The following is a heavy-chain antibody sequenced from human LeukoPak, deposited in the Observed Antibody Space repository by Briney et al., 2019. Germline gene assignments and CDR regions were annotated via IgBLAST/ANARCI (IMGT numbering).Heavy chain of an antibody. CDR1: GYTFTSYA. J-gene: IGHJ6*03. Sequence: ASAMVSCKASGYTFTSYAMHWVRQAPGQRLEWMGWINAGNGNTKYSQEFQGRVTMTEDTSTDTAYMELSSLTSEDTAVYYCATHSPEWRYSGYNNFYYIDVWGKGTTVTVSS. CDR3: ATHSPEWRYSGYNNFYYIDV. D-gene: IGHD5-12*01. V-gene: IGHV1-3*03. CDR2: INAGNGNT.